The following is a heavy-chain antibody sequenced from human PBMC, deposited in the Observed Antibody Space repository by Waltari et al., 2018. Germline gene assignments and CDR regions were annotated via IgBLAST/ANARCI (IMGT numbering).Heavy chain of an antibody. CDR1: GGSISSGSYY. CDR3: AREIAVAGTSWFDP. J-gene: IGHJ5*02. V-gene: IGHV4-61*02. D-gene: IGHD6-19*01. CDR2: IYTSGST. Sequence: QVQLQESGPGLVQPSQTLSLTRTVSGGSISSGSYYWSWIRQPAGKGLEWIGRIYTSGSTNYNPSLKSRVTISVDTSKNQFSLKLSSVTAADTAVYYCAREIAVAGTSWFDPWGQGTLVTVSS.